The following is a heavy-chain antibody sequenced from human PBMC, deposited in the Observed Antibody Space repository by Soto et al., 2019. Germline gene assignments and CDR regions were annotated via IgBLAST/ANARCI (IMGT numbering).Heavy chain of an antibody. V-gene: IGHV4-59*08. CDR2: IYYSGRT. CDR3: ARRYGYYFDC. CDR1: GGSISSYY. Sequence: QVQLQESGPGLVKPSETLSLTCTVSGGSISSYYWSWIRQPPGKGLEWIGYIYYSGRTNFNPSVMTGVTISVDPANTQLSLKLGSVTAADTAVYYCARRYGYYFDCWGQGTLVTVSS. D-gene: IGHD4-17*01. J-gene: IGHJ4*02.